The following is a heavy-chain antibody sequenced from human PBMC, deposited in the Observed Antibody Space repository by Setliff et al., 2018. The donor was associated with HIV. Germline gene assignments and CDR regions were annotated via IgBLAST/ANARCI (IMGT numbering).Heavy chain of an antibody. D-gene: IGHD3-10*01. Sequence: PGGSLRLSCEASGFSFSDYNMNWVRQAPGKGLEWVSAVSSTGKYKYYGDSVKGRFTISRDNVRKSIYLQMNGLRVEDTAVYYCARDPPDRGVTTSLIDSWGQGTLVTVSS. CDR3: ARDPPDRGVTTSLIDS. J-gene: IGHJ4*02. CDR2: VSSTGKYK. V-gene: IGHV3-21*01. CDR1: GFSFSDYN.